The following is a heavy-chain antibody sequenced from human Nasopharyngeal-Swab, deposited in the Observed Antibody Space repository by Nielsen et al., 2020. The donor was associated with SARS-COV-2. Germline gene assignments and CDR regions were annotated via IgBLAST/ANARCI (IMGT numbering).Heavy chain of an antibody. Sequence: GESLKISCAASGFTFSSYSMNWVRQAPGKGLEWVSSISSSSSYIYYADSVKGRFTISRDNAKNSLYLQMNSLRAEDTAVYYCARDYCSGGSCYCCSFDYWGQGTLVTVSS. D-gene: IGHD2-15*01. CDR2: ISSSSSYI. CDR1: GFTFSSYS. CDR3: ARDYCSGGSCYCCSFDY. J-gene: IGHJ4*02. V-gene: IGHV3-21*01.